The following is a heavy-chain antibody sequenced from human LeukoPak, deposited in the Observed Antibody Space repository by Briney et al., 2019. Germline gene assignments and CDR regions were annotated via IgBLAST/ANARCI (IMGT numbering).Heavy chain of an antibody. J-gene: IGHJ6*03. CDR2: IYYSGST. D-gene: IGHD3-10*01. Sequence: SETLSLTCTVSGGSINSSYYYWGWIRQSPGKGLEWIGSIYYSGSTYYNLSLKSRVTISVDTSKNQFSLNLSSVTAADTAAYYCARRGGIIRGVASYYYMDVWGKGTTVTISS. CDR1: GGSINSSYYY. CDR3: ARRGGIIRGVASYYYMDV. V-gene: IGHV4-39*01.